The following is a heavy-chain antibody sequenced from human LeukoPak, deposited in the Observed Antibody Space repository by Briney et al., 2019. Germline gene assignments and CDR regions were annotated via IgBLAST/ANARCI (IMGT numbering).Heavy chain of an antibody. Sequence: PGGSLRLSCAAPRFTFSSYAMSWVRQAPGKGLEWVSAISGSGGSTYYADSVKGRFTISRDNSKNTLYLQMNSLRAEDTAVYYCAKDFATGYSSGWYVYWGQGTLVTVSS. V-gene: IGHV3-23*01. CDR2: ISGSGGST. CDR1: RFTFSSYA. D-gene: IGHD6-19*01. J-gene: IGHJ4*02. CDR3: AKDFATGYSSGWYVY.